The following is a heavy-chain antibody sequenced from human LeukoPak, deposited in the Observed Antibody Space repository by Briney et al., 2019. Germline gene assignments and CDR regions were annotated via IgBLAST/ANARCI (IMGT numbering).Heavy chain of an antibody. Sequence: SVKVSCKASGGTFSSYAISWVRQAPGQGLEWMGGIIPIFGTANYAQKFQGRVTITADESTSTAYMELSSLRSEDTAVYYCAKGAGGSYGLYYFDYWGQGALVTVSS. CDR2: IIPIFGTA. J-gene: IGHJ4*02. V-gene: IGHV1-69*13. D-gene: IGHD3-10*01. CDR3: AKGAGGSYGLYYFDY. CDR1: GGTFSSYA.